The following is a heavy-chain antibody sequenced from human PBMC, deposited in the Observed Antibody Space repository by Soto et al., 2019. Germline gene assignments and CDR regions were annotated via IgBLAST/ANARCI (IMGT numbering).Heavy chain of an antibody. Sequence: QITLNESGPTVVRPTETLTLTCRFSGFSLTTSGVGVGWIRQYPGKAPEWLALIYWDDDKRYSASLKSRLTITKDTSKTQLVLTVSDLDPTDTATYYCAHRVLRTVFGLVTTTAIYFDFWGQGTPVAVSS. V-gene: IGHV2-5*02. D-gene: IGHD3-3*01. CDR2: IYWDDDK. J-gene: IGHJ4*02. CDR1: GFSLTTSGVG. CDR3: AHRVLRTVFGLVTTTAIYFDF.